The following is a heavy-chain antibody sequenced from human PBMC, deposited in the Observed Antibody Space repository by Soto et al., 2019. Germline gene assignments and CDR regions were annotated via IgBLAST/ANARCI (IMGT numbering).Heavy chain of an antibody. V-gene: IGHV3-30-3*01. J-gene: IGHJ3*02. Sequence: QVQLVESGGGVVQPGRSLRLSCAASGFTFSSYAMHWVRQAPGKGLEWVAVISYDGSNKYYADSVKGRFTISRDNSKNTLYLQMNSLRAEGTAVYYCARDHDDAFDIWGQGTMVTVSS. CDR3: ARDHDDAFDI. CDR1: GFTFSSYA. CDR2: ISYDGSNK.